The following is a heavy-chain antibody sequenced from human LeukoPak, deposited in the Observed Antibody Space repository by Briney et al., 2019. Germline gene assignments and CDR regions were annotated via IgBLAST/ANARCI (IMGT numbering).Heavy chain of an antibody. Sequence: PSETLSLTCAAYGGSFSRYYWSWIRQPPGKGLEWIGEINHSGSTNYNPSLKSRVTISVDTSKNQFSLKLSSVTAADTAVYYCARGGFYWAGDCYVDNWGQGTLVTVSS. D-gene: IGHD2-21*02. CDR1: GGSFSRYY. J-gene: IGHJ4*02. V-gene: IGHV4-34*01. CDR2: INHSGST. CDR3: ARGGFYWAGDCYVDN.